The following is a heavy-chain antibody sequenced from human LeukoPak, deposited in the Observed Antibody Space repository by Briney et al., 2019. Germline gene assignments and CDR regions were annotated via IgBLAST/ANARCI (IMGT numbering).Heavy chain of an antibody. Sequence: SETLSLTCTVSGGSISSSSYYWGWIRQPPGKGLEWIGSIYYSGSTYYNPSLKSRVTISVDTSKNQFSLKLSSVTAADTAVYYCARSGQRIGWFDPWGQGTLVTVSS. CDR3: ARSGQRIGWFDP. J-gene: IGHJ5*02. D-gene: IGHD1-26*01. CDR2: IYYSGST. CDR1: GGSISSSSYY. V-gene: IGHV4-39*01.